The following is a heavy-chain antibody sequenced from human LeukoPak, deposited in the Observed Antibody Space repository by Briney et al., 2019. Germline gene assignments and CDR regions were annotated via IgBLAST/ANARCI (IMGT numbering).Heavy chain of an antibody. CDR3: ARIVPNYDFWSGIAAGFDP. CDR2: IYYSGST. Sequence: SETLSLTCTVSGGSISSSSYYWGWIRQPPGKGLEWIGSIYYSGSTYYNPSLKSRVTISVDTSKNQFSLKLSSVTAADTAVYYCARIVPNYDFWSGIAAGFDPWGQGTLVTVSS. D-gene: IGHD3-3*01. J-gene: IGHJ5*02. V-gene: IGHV4-39*01. CDR1: GGSISSSSYY.